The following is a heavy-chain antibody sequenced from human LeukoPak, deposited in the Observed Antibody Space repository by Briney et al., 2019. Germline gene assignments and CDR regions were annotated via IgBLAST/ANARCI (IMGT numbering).Heavy chain of an antibody. CDR2: ISSRSTYI. CDR3: AKEIWPTVTTPGHTHFDY. CDR1: GVTFSSYS. J-gene: IGHJ4*02. D-gene: IGHD4-17*01. V-gene: IGHV3-21*01. Sequence: GGSLRLSCAASGVTFSSYSMNWVRQAPGKGLEWVSSISSRSTYIYYADSVKGRFTISRDNSKNTLCLQMNSLRAEDTAVYYCAKEIWPTVTTPGHTHFDYWGQGTLVTVSS.